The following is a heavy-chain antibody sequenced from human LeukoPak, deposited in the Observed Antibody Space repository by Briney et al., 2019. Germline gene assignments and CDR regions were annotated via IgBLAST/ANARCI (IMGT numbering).Heavy chain of an antibody. Sequence: GGSLRLSCAASGFTFSSYWMSWVRQAPGKGLEWVANIMQDGSEKYYVDSVKGRFTISRDNAKNSLYLQMNSLRAEDTAVYYCARVVAATPGWFDPWGQGTLVTVSS. CDR1: GFTFSSYW. D-gene: IGHD2-15*01. J-gene: IGHJ5*02. V-gene: IGHV3-7*01. CDR3: ARVVAATPGWFDP. CDR2: IMQDGSEK.